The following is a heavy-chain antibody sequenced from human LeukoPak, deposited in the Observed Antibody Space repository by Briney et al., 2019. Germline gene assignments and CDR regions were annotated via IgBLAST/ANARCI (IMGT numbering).Heavy chain of an antibody. CDR3: ARDGRYYDSSGDEEIDY. CDR2: TSAYNGNT. J-gene: IGHJ4*02. D-gene: IGHD3-22*01. Sequence: ASVKVSCKASGYTFTSYGISWVRQAPGQGLEWMGWTSAYNGNTNYAQKLQGRVTMTTDTSTSTAYMELRSLRSDDTAVYYCARDGRYYDSSGDEEIDYLGQGTLVTVSS. CDR1: GYTFTSYG. V-gene: IGHV1-18*01.